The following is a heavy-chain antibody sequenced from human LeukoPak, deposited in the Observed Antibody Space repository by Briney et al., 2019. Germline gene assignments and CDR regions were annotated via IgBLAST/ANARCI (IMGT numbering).Heavy chain of an antibody. Sequence: GASVKVSCKASGGTFSSYAISWVRQAPGQGLEWMGGIIPIFGTANYAQKFQGRVTITADKSTSTAYMELSSLRSEDTAVYYCAAYRDGCNYNWFDPWGQGTLVTVSS. D-gene: IGHD5-24*01. J-gene: IGHJ5*02. CDR3: AAYRDGCNYNWFDP. V-gene: IGHV1-69*06. CDR1: GGTFSSYA. CDR2: IIPIFGTA.